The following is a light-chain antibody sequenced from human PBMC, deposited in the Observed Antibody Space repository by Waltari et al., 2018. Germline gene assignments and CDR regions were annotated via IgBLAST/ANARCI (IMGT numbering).Light chain of an antibody. J-gene: IGLJ1*01. Sequence: QSALTQPASVSGSPGQSITISCSATDSDLGAYDFVPWYQQHPGKAPHLIIYEVSNRPSGISNRFSASKSGNTASLTISGLQAEDEADYYCSSYTTSSAPGVFGTGTRVTVL. V-gene: IGLV2-14*01. CDR1: DSDLGAYDF. CDR3: SSYTTSSAPGV. CDR2: EVS.